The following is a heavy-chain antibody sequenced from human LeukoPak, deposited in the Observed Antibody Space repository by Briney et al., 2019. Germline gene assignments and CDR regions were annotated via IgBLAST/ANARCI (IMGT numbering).Heavy chain of an antibody. D-gene: IGHD6-6*01. CDR3: ARDQVIAARSSYGMDV. V-gene: IGHV1-69*01. CDR2: IIPIFGTA. CDR1: GGTFSSYA. J-gene: IGHJ6*02. Sequence: SVKVSCKASGGTFSSYAISWVRQAPGQGHEWMGGIIPIFGTANYAQKFQGRVTITADESTSTAYMELSSLRSEDTAVYYCARDQVIAARSSYGMDVWGQGTTVTVSS.